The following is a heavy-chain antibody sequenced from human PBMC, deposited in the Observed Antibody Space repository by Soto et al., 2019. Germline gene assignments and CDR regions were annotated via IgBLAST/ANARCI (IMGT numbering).Heavy chain of an antibody. Sequence: QVQLVQSGAEVKKPGASVKVSCKASGYTFTGYYMHWVRKAPGQGLEWMGWINPNSGGTNYAQKFQSWVTMTRDTSVSTAYMELSRLRSDDTAVYYCARGAGYSSSWYDYWGQGTLVTVSS. CDR1: GYTFTGYY. CDR2: INPNSGGT. CDR3: ARGAGYSSSWYDY. J-gene: IGHJ4*02. V-gene: IGHV1-2*04. D-gene: IGHD6-13*01.